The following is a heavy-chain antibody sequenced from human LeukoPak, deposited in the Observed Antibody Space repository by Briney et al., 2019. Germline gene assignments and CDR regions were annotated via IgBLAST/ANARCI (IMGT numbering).Heavy chain of an antibody. D-gene: IGHD6-6*01. CDR3: AIYSSSSEGDFDY. CDR2: IYSGGST. J-gene: IGHJ4*02. Sequence: PGGSLRLSCAASGFTVSSNYMSWVRQAPGKGLEWVSVIYSGGSTYYADSVKGRFTISRHNSKNTLYLQMNSLRAEDTAVYYCAIYSSSSEGDFDYWGQGTLVTVSS. CDR1: GFTVSSNY. V-gene: IGHV3-53*04.